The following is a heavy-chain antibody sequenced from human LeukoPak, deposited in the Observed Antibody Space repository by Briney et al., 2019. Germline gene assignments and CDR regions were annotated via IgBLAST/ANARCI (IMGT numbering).Heavy chain of an antibody. CDR2: IYHSGST. D-gene: IGHD3-10*01. V-gene: IGHV4-31*03. Sequence: SETLSLTCTVSGGSISSDTYYWSWIRQHPGKGLEWIGYIYHSGSTYYIPSLKSRLTISVDTSKEQFSLRVSSVTAADTAVYYCASARYYGSGSFGYYYGLDVWGQGTTVTVSS. CDR1: GGSISSDTYY. CDR3: ASARYYGSGSFGYYYGLDV. J-gene: IGHJ6*02.